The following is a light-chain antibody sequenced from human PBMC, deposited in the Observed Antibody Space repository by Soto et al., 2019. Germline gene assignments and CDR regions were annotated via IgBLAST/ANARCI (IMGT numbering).Light chain of an antibody. Sequence: EIVLTTSPATLSLSPGERSTLSFRASHSVPSDLAWYQQTTGQAPRLLIYEASNRATGIPARLSGSGAVTVFARTIRSLAPEEFALYSCPQWKAFGHGNKV. CDR2: EAS. CDR3: PQWKA. V-gene: IGKV3-11*01. CDR1: HSVPSD. J-gene: IGKJ1*01.